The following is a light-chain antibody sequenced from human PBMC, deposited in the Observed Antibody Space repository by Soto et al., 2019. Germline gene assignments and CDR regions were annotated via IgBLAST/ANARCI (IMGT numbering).Light chain of an antibody. CDR2: DAS. CDR1: QSIGTW. CDR3: QQYDTYSMYT. V-gene: IGKV1-5*01. Sequence: DIQMTQSPSTLSASVGDRVTITCQASQSIGTWLAWYQQKPGKAPKLLIYDASTLESGVPSRFSGSGSGTEFTLIISSLQPDDFATYYCQQYDTYSMYTFGQGTKVDIK. J-gene: IGKJ2*01.